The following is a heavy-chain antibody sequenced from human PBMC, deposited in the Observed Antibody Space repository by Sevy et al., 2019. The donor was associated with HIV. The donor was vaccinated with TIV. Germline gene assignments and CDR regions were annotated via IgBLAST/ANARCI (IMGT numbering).Heavy chain of an antibody. D-gene: IGHD3-16*01. J-gene: IGHJ3*02. CDR2: IYYSGST. CDR1: GGSVSSGSYY. Sequence: SETLSLTCTVSGGSVSSGSYYWSWIRQPPGKGLEWIGYIYYSGSTNYNPSLKSRVTISVDTSKNQFSLKLSSVTAADTAVYYCARDRFRQELWVSDAFDIWGQWTMVTVSS. V-gene: IGHV4-61*01. CDR3: ARDRFRQELWVSDAFDI.